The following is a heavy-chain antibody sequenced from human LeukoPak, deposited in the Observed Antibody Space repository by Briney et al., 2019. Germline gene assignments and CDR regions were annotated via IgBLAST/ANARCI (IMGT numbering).Heavy chain of an antibody. Sequence: GGSLRLSCEASGFTVSSNYMSWVRQAPGKGLEWVSVIYGGGSTYYADSVKGPFTISRDTSKNTLYLQMNSLRAEDTAVYYCARDDRTLLIAAAGSYYYGMDVWGQGTTVTVSS. V-gene: IGHV3-53*01. CDR3: ARDDRTLLIAAAGSYYYGMDV. J-gene: IGHJ6*02. D-gene: IGHD6-13*01. CDR1: GFTVSSNY. CDR2: IYGGGST.